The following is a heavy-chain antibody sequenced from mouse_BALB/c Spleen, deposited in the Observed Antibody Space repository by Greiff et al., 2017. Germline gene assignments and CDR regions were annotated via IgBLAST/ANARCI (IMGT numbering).Heavy chain of an antibody. CDR2: ILPGSGST. D-gene: IGHD1-1*01. J-gene: IGHJ4*01. Sequence: QVQLQQSGAELMKPGASVKISCKATGYTFSSYWIEWVKQRPGHGLEWIGEILPGSGSTNYNEKFKGKATFTADTSSNTAYMQLSSLTSEDSAVYYCASWYGSSSYAMDYWGQGTSVTVSS. CDR1: GYTFSSYW. CDR3: ASWYGSSSYAMDY. V-gene: IGHV1-9*01.